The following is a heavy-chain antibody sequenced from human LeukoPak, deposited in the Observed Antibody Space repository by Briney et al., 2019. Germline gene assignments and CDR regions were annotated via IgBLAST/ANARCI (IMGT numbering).Heavy chain of an antibody. V-gene: IGHV3-48*03. CDR2: ISSSGSTI. J-gene: IGHJ4*02. CDR1: GFTFSSYE. D-gene: IGHD5-18*01. CDR3: AREPGYPGYSYGELDY. Sequence: GGSLRLSCAASGFTFSSYEMNWVRQAPGKGLEWVSYISSSGSTIYYADSVKGRFTISRDNAKNSLYLQMNSLRAEDTAVYYCAREPGYPGYSYGELDYWGQGTLVTVSS.